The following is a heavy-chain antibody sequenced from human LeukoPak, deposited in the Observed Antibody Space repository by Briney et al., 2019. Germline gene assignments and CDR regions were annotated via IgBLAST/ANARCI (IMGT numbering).Heavy chain of an antibody. V-gene: IGHV4-39*01. CDR2: IYYSGST. CDR1: GGSISSSSYY. CDR3: ARHVQIAVAGPLEY. Sequence: SETLSLTCTVSGGSISSSSYYWGWIRQPPGKGLEWIGSIYYSGSTYYNPSLKSRAAISVDSSKNQFSLKLSSLTAADPAFYYCARHVQIAVAGPLEYWGQGTLVPVSS. J-gene: IGHJ4*02. D-gene: IGHD6-19*01.